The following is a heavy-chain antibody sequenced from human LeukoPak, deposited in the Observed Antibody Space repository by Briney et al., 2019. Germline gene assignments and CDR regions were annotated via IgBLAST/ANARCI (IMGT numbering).Heavy chain of an antibody. J-gene: IGHJ4*02. V-gene: IGHV4-61*01. Sequence: SETLSLTCSVSGGSVTSGRYYWTWIRQPPGKGLEWIGYIYVSGRTNYNPSLKSRVSISVDTSKNQFSLKLTSVTAADTAVYYCAREDDNSSWLAFDYWGQGTLVTVSS. D-gene: IGHD6-13*01. CDR2: IYVSGRT. CDR1: GGSVTSGRYY. CDR3: AREDDNSSWLAFDY.